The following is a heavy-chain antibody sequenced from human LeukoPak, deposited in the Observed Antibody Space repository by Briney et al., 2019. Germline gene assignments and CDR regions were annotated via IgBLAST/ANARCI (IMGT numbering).Heavy chain of an antibody. D-gene: IGHD6-13*01. J-gene: IGHJ4*02. Sequence: PSETLSLTCTVSGGPISGYYWSWIQQSPGKGLEWIAYIYYSGSTNYNPSLKSRVTISVDTSKNQFSLKLTSVTPADTAVYYCARDRPGDSSLDYWGQGTLVTVSS. CDR2: IYYSGST. CDR3: ARDRPGDSSLDY. CDR1: GGPISGYY. V-gene: IGHV4-59*01.